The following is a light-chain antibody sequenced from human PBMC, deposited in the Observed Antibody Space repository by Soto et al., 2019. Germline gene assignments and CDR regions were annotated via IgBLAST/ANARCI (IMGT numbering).Light chain of an antibody. CDR1: QSVSSN. Sequence: EIVMTQSPATLSVSPGERATLSCRASQSVSSNLAWYQQKPGQAPRLLIYGASTRATGIPARFSGSGSGTEFTLTISSLQSEDVAVYYCQQYNNGPLTFGQGTRLEIK. CDR2: GAS. J-gene: IGKJ5*01. V-gene: IGKV3-15*01. CDR3: QQYNNGPLT.